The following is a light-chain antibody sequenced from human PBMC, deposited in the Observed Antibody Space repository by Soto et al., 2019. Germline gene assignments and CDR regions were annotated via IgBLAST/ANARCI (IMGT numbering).Light chain of an antibody. CDR3: CSYAGSSTYV. J-gene: IGLJ1*01. CDR2: EVS. CDR1: SSDVGKYNL. Sequence: QSVLTQPASVSGSPGQSITISCTGTSSDVGKYNLVSWYQHHPGKAPKLMIYEVSKRPSGVSNRFSGSKSGNTASLTISGLQAEDEADYYCCSYAGSSTYVFGTGTQLTVL. V-gene: IGLV2-23*02.